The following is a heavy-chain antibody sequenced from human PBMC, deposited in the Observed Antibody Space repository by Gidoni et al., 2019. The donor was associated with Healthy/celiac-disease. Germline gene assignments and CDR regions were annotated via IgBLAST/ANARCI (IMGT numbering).Heavy chain of an antibody. CDR1: GGTFSSHA. V-gene: IGHV1-69*01. CDR3: ARDRVKGQRQSGSYFLGFDY. J-gene: IGHJ4*02. Sequence: QVQLVQSGAEVKKPGSSVKVSCKASGGTFSSHAISWVRQAPGQGLEWMGGIIPIFGTANYAQKFQGRVTITADESTSTAYMELSSLRSEDTAVYYCARDRVKGQRQSGSYFLGFDYWGQGTLVTVSS. D-gene: IGHD1-26*01. CDR2: IIPIFGTA.